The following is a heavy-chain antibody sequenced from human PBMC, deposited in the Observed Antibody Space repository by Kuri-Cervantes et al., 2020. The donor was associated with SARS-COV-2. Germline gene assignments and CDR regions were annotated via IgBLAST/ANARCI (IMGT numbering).Heavy chain of an antibody. CDR1: GFTFSSYW. CDR2: INSDGSST. J-gene: IGHJ6*03. Sequence: GESLKISCAASGFTFSSYWMHWVRQAPGKGLVWVSRINSDGSSTSYADSVKGRFTISRDNAKNTLYLQMNSLRAEDTAEYYCARDPRGIFGVVPPYMDVWGKGTTVTVSS. CDR3: ARDPRGIFGVVPPYMDV. V-gene: IGHV3-74*01. D-gene: IGHD3-3*01.